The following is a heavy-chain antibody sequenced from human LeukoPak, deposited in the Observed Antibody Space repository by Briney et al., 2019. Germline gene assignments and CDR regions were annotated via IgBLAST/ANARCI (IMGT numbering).Heavy chain of an antibody. Sequence: PGRSLRLSCAASGFTFDDYAMHWVRQAPGKDLEWVSGISWNSGSIGYADSVKGRFTISRDNAKNSLYLQMNSLRAEDTALYYCARGRYSGSYLLDYWGQGTLVTVSS. V-gene: IGHV3-9*01. CDR2: ISWNSGSI. CDR3: ARGRYSGSYLLDY. CDR1: GFTFDDYA. J-gene: IGHJ4*02. D-gene: IGHD1-26*01.